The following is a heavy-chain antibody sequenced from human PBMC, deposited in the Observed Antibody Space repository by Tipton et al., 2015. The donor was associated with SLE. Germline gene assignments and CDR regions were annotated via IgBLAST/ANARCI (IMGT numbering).Heavy chain of an antibody. CDR2: ISGSGVGT. D-gene: IGHD3-3*01. Sequence: SLRLSCAASGFTFSSYWMSWVRQAPGKGLEWVSVISGSGVGTYYADSVKGRFTISRDNSKNTLYLQMNSLRADDTAVYFCAKSISLTYDAFDIWGQGTMVTVSS. CDR3: AKSISLTYDAFDI. V-gene: IGHV3-23*01. CDR1: GFTFSSYW. J-gene: IGHJ3*02.